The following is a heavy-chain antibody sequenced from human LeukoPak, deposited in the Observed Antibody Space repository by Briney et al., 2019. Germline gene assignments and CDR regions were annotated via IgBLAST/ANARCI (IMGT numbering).Heavy chain of an antibody. CDR2: MNPNSGNT. D-gene: IGHD2-8*02. V-gene: IGHV1-18*01. CDR3: ARDRGGGVQNFQH. J-gene: IGHJ1*01. CDR1: GYTFTSYD. Sequence: ASVKVSCKASGYTFTSYDINWVRQATGQGLKWMGWMNPNSGNTNYAQKLQGRVTMTTDTSTSTAYMELRSLRSDDTAVYYCARDRGGGVQNFQHWGQGTLVTVSS.